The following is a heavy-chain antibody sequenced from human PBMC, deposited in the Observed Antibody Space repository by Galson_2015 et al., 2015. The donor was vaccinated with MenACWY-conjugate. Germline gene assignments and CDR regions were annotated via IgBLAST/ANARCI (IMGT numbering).Heavy chain of an antibody. J-gene: IGHJ5*02. Sequence: SLRLSCAASGFTFNHYCMHWVRQAPGKGLVWVSYISPGSSVICYADSVKGRFTISRDNAKNSLYLQMNSLRGDDTAVYYCTRGIDGYGRFEPLGQGTLVTVSS. CDR1: GFTFNHYC. D-gene: IGHD5-24*01. V-gene: IGHV3-21*01. CDR2: ISPGSSVI. CDR3: TRGIDGYGRFEP.